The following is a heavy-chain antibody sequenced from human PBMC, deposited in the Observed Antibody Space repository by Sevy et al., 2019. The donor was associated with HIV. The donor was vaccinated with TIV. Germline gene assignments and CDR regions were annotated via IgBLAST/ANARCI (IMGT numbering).Heavy chain of an antibody. D-gene: IGHD1-7*01. V-gene: IGHV3-15*01. CDR3: AAGTATSRFDY. J-gene: IGHJ4*02. Sequence: GGSLRLSCAASGFTFSEAWMSWVRQAPGKGLEWVGRIKSKTDAATRDFAAPVRGSFSISRDDSANTVYLVMNNLKPDDTCVYYCAAGTATSRFDYWGQGTLVTVSS. CDR1: GFTFSEAW. CDR2: IKSKTDAATR.